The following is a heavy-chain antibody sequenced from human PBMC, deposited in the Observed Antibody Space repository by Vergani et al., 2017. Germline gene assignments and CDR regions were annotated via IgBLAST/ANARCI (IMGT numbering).Heavy chain of an antibody. Sequence: EVLLLESGGGLIQSGGSLRLSCAASGFTFSDYAMTWVRQTPGKGLEWISVIVGGGYSTWYADSVQGRFTISRDNSKNTLYLQMNNLRVEDTARYYCAKEGDYSSTWINSHYLDYWGQGTLVTVSS. V-gene: IGHV3-23*01. CDR1: GFTFSDYA. CDR2: IVGGGYST. D-gene: IGHD2-2*01. CDR3: AKEGDYSSTWINSHYLDY. J-gene: IGHJ4*02.